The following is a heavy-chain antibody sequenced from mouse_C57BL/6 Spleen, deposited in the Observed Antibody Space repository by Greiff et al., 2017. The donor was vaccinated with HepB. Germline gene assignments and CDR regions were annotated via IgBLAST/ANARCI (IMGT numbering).Heavy chain of an antibody. CDR2: ISYDGSN. CDR1: GYSFTSGYY. Sequence: EVQLQESGPGLVKPSQSLSLTCSVSGYSFTSGYYWNWIRQLPGNKLEWMGYISYDGSNNYNPSLKNRISFTRDTSKNPFFLKLNSVTTEDTATYFCAREVLGDYYYDYWGQGTTLTVSS. D-gene: IGHD4-1*01. J-gene: IGHJ2*01. V-gene: IGHV3-6*01. CDR3: AREVLGDYYYDY.